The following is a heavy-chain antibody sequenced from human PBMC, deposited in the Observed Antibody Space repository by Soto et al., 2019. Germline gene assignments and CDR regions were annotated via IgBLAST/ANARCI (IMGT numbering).Heavy chain of an antibody. Sequence: EVQLVESGGGLVKPGGSLRLSCAASGFTFSSYSMNWVRQAPGKGLEWVSSISSSSSYIYYADSVKGRFTISRDNAKHPRYLPMNTLPAEATAVYYCARDGRYAQLLVTDAFHIWGPGTMVTVSS. D-gene: IGHD2-2*01. V-gene: IGHV3-21*01. CDR1: GFTFSSYS. CDR2: ISSSSSYI. CDR3: ARDGRYAQLLVTDAFHI. J-gene: IGHJ3*02.